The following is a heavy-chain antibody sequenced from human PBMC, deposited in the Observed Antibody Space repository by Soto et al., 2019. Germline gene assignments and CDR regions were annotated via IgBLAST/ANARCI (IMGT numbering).Heavy chain of an antibody. J-gene: IGHJ5*02. CDR2: IYYSGST. D-gene: IGHD6-25*01. CDR3: ARPHGGSSGWDNWFDP. CDR1: GGSISSYY. V-gene: IGHV4-59*01. Sequence: QVQLQESGPGLVKPSETLFLTCTVSGGSISSYYWSWIRQPPGKGLEWIGYIYYSGSTNDNPSLNSRVTISVDTSKHQFSLKLSSVTAADTAVYYCARPHGGSSGWDNWFDPWGQGTLVTVSS.